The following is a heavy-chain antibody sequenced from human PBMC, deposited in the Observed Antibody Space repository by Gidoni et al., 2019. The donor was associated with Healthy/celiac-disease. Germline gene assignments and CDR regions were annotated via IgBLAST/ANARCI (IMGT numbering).Heavy chain of an antibody. D-gene: IGHD5-18*01. V-gene: IGHV4-34*01. CDR2: INHSGST. CDR1: GGSFSGYY. Sequence: QVQLQQWGAGLLKPSETLSLTCAVYGGSFSGYYWSWIRQPPGKGLEWIGEINHSGSTNYNPSLKSRVTISVDTSKNQFSLKLSSVTAADTAVYYCARRGYSYGDDFDYWGQGTLVTVSS. CDR3: ARRGYSYGDDFDY. J-gene: IGHJ4*02.